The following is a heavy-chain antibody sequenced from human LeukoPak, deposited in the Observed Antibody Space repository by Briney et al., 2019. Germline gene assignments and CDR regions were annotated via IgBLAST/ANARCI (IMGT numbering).Heavy chain of an antibody. CDR1: GFTFSSYA. Sequence: PGGSLRLSCAASGFTFSSYAMSLVRQAPGKGLEWVSAISGSGGSTYYADSVKGRFTISRDNAKNSLYLQMNSLRAEDTAVYYCARGGMIGLLLHYFDYWGQGTLVTVSS. J-gene: IGHJ4*02. D-gene: IGHD3-22*01. CDR2: ISGSGGST. CDR3: ARGGMIGLLLHYFDY. V-gene: IGHV3-23*01.